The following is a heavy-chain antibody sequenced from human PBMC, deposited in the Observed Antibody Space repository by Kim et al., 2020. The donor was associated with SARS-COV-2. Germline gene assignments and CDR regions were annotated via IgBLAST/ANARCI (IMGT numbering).Heavy chain of an antibody. V-gene: IGHV3-23*01. CDR1: GFTFSSYA. D-gene: IGHD3-10*01. CDR2: ISGSGGST. J-gene: IGHJ5*02. CDR3: AKDLEYYGSGGSLDP. Sequence: GGSLRLSCAASGFTFSSYAMSWVRQAPGKGLEWVSAISGSGGSTYYADSVKGRFTISRDNSKNTLYLQMNSLRAEDTAVYYCAKDLEYYGSGGSLDPWGQGTLVTVSS.